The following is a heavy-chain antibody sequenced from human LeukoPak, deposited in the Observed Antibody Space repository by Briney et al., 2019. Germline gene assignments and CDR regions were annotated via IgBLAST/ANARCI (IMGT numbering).Heavy chain of an antibody. V-gene: IGHV2-70*11. D-gene: IGHD3-22*01. Sequence: SGPALVKPTQTLTLTCTFSGFSLSTSGMCVSWIRQPPGKALEWLARIDWDDDKYYSTSLKTRLTISKDTSKNQVVLTMTNMDPVDTATYYCAQIHLGHYYDSSGYSWGQGTLVTVSS. CDR3: AQIHLGHYYDSSGYS. CDR2: IDWDDDK. CDR1: GFSLSTSGMC. J-gene: IGHJ5*02.